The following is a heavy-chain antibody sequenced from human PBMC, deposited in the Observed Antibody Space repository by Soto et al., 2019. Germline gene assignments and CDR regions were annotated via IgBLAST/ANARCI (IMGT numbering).Heavy chain of an antibody. Sequence: GGSLRLSCAASGFTFSNAWMNWVRQAPGKGLEWVGRIKSKTDGGTTDYAAPVKGRFTISRDDSKNTLYLQMNSLKTEDTAVYYCTTDPPREYYDSSGYQFDPWGQGTLVTVSS. D-gene: IGHD3-22*01. CDR3: TTDPPREYYDSSGYQFDP. CDR1: GFTFSNAW. V-gene: IGHV3-15*07. CDR2: IKSKTDGGTT. J-gene: IGHJ5*02.